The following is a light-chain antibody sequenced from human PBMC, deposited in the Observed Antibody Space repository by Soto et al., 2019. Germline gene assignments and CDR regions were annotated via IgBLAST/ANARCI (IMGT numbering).Light chain of an antibody. CDR3: QQYYNYIT. CDR1: QSVSSN. Sequence: EIVMTQSPATLSVSPGERATLSCWASQSVSSNLAWYQHKPGQAPRLLIYGTSTRASDVPASYNGSGSGTDLTLTISSLQFEDFAVYYCQQYYNYITYGQGTRLEIK. J-gene: IGKJ5*01. CDR2: GTS. V-gene: IGKV3-15*01.